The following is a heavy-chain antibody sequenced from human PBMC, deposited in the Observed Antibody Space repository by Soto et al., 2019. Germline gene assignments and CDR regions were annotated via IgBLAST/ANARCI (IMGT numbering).Heavy chain of an antibody. J-gene: IGHJ6*03. Sequence: QVQLVQSGAEVKKPGASVKVSCKASGYTFTNYGISWVRQAPGQGLEWMGWINGYNGDTNYAQKFQGRVTMATDTSTSTAYMELRSLTSDDTAMYYCARAWSGYYMDVWGKGTTVTVSS. CDR2: INGYNGDT. D-gene: IGHD3-10*02. CDR1: GYTFTNYG. V-gene: IGHV1-18*01. CDR3: ARAWSGYYMDV.